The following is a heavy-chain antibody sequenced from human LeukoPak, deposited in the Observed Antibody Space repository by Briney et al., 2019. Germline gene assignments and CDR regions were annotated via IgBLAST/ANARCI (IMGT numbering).Heavy chain of an antibody. D-gene: IGHD1-1*01. Sequence: SETLSLTCTVSGGSISNRSHFWGWIRQTPGKGLEWFGSIYYSGYTYYNPSLKSRVTISVDTSKNQFSLKLSSVTAADTAVYYCARAQTNYYYYYMDVWGKGTTVTVSS. CDR1: GGSISNRSHF. V-gene: IGHV4-39*07. CDR3: ARAQTNYYYYYMDV. J-gene: IGHJ6*03. CDR2: IYYSGYT.